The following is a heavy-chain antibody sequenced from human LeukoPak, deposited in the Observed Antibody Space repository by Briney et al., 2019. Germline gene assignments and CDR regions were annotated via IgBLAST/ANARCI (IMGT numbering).Heavy chain of an antibody. CDR2: FYHSGST. V-gene: IGHV4-38-2*02. D-gene: IGHD3-3*01. CDR3: ARVPGYYDFWSGHYNYYYMGV. CDR1: GYSISSGYF. J-gene: IGHJ6*03. Sequence: SETLSLTCTVSGYSISSGYFWGWIRQPPGKGLEWIGSFYHSGSTNYNPSLKSRVTISVDTSKNQFSLKLSSVTAADTAVYYCARVPGYYDFWSGHYNYYYMGVWGKGTTVTVSS.